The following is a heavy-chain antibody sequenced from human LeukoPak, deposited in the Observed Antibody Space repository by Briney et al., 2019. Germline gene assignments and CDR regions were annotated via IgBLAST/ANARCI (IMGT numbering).Heavy chain of an antibody. CDR1: GYTFTSYG. Sequence: ASVKVSCKASGYTFTSYGISWVRQAPGQGLEWMGWISAYNGNTNYAQKLQGRVTMTTDTSTSTAYMELRSLGSDDTAVYYCARVFGLHPGIDWFDPWGQGTLVTVSS. CDR3: ARVFGLHPGIDWFDP. J-gene: IGHJ5*02. CDR2: ISAYNGNT. V-gene: IGHV1-18*01. D-gene: IGHD3-10*01.